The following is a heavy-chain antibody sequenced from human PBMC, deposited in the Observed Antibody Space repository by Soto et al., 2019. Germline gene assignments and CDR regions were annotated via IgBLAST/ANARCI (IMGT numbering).Heavy chain of an antibody. CDR2: ISSTSTNI. Sequence: EVQLVESGGGLVKPGGSLRLSCAASGFTFSRHIMHWVRQAPGKGLEWIASISSTSTNIYYADSVKGRFIISRDNPKNSLDLQMNSLRAEDMAVYFCARGIASSSLVTFDVWGQGTMVTVSP. CDR3: ARGIASSSLVTFDV. J-gene: IGHJ3*01. CDR1: GFTFSRHI. D-gene: IGHD2-21*01. V-gene: IGHV3-21*02.